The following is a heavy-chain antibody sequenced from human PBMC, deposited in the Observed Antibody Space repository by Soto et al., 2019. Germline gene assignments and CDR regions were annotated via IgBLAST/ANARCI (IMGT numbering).Heavy chain of an antibody. V-gene: IGHV1-18*01. Sequence: ASVKVSCKASVYTFTSYDISWVRQAPGQGLEWMGWISAYNSNTNYAQKLQGRVTMTTDTSTSTAYMELRSLRSDDTAVYYCARASGSSYWFDPWGQGTLVTVSS. D-gene: IGHD1-26*01. CDR1: VYTFTSYD. CDR3: ARASGSSYWFDP. J-gene: IGHJ5*02. CDR2: ISAYNSNT.